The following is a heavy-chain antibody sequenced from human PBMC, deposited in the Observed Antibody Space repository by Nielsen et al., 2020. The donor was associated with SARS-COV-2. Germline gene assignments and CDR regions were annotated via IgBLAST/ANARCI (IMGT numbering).Heavy chain of an antibody. J-gene: IGHJ4*02. CDR3: ARDSSDSSGYYPPGFDY. V-gene: IGHV3-33*01. Sequence: GGSLRLSCAASGFTFSSYGMHWVRQAPGKGLEWGAVIWYDGSNKYYADSVKGRFTISRDNSKNTLYLQMNSLRAEDTAVYYYARDSSDSSGYYPPGFDYWGQGTLVTVSS. CDR1: GFTFSSYG. D-gene: IGHD3-22*01. CDR2: IWYDGSNK.